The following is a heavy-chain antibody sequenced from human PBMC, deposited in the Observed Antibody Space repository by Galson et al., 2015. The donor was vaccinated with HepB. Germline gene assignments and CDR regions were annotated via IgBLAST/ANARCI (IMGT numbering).Heavy chain of an antibody. CDR2: INHSGST. Sequence: LSLTCAVYGGSFSGYYWSWICQPPGKGLEWIGEINHSGSTNYNPSLKSRVTISVDTSKNQFSLKLSSVTAADTAVYYCARDVRNFGAVAGDYYYYYYMDVWGKGTTVTVSS. J-gene: IGHJ6*03. CDR3: ARDVRNFGAVAGDYYYYYYMDV. CDR1: GGSFSGYY. D-gene: IGHD6-19*01. V-gene: IGHV4-34*01.